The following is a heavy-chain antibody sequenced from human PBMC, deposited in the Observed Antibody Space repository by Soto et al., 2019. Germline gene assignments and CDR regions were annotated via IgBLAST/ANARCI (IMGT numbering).Heavy chain of an antibody. CDR2: INVGNGNT. J-gene: IGHJ5*02. CDR3: AREKWGSGYRWLDP. D-gene: IGHD6-19*01. CDR1: GYTYISYS. V-gene: IGHV1-3*05. Sequence: QVQVVQSGAEEKKPGASVKVSCKASGYTYISYSMHWVRQAPGQRREWMGWINVGNGNTKYSQNFQGRVTINQDPHASTAYMELSSLTSKATAVYYCAREKWGSGYRWLDPWGQGTLVTVSS.